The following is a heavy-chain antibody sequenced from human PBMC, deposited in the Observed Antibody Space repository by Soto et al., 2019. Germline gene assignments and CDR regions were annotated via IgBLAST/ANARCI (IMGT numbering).Heavy chain of an antibody. V-gene: IGHV1-3*01. CDR1: GYTFTIYA. J-gene: IGHJ4*02. Sequence: GASVKVSCTASGYTFTIYAMHWVRQAPGQRLEWMGWINAGNGNTKYSQKFQGRVTITRDTSASTAYMELSSLRSEDTAVYYCARGLYYDFWSGYYLGYWGQGTLVTVSS. D-gene: IGHD3-3*01. CDR2: INAGNGNT. CDR3: ARGLYYDFWSGYYLGY.